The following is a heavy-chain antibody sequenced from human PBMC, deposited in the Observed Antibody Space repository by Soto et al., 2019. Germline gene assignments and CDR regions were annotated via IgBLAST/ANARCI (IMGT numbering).Heavy chain of an antibody. D-gene: IGHD2-2*01. J-gene: IGHJ5*02. CDR1: GYTFSSYG. V-gene: IGHV1-3*01. CDR2: INAGNGNT. CDR3: VREALRYCTSTNYSTDWFDP. Sequence: QVQLVQSGAEVKKPGASVKVSCKASGYTFSSYGLDWVRQAPGQRLEWMGGINAGNGNTKYSQKFQGRVTITRDTSATTAYMELSSLRYEDTAVYYCVREALRYCTSTNYSTDWFDPWGQGTLVRVSS.